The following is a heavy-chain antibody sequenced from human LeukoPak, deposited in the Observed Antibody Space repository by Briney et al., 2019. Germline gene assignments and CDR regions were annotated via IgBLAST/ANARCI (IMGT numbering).Heavy chain of an antibody. CDR3: ARATWIQLWLIDY. J-gene: IGHJ4*02. Sequence: GGSLRLSCAASGFTFSSYWMHWVRHAPGKGLVWVSRINSDGSSTSYADSVKGRFTISRDNAKNTLYLQMNSLRAEDTAVYYCARATWIQLWLIDYWGQGTLVTVSS. CDR1: GFTFSSYW. CDR2: INSDGSST. V-gene: IGHV3-74*01. D-gene: IGHD5-18*01.